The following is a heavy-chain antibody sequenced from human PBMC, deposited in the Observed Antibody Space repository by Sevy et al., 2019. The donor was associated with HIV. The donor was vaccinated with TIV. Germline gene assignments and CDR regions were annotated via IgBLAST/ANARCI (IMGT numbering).Heavy chain of an antibody. CDR3: HGDYDSSQLASYYYYGMDV. D-gene: IGHD3-22*01. J-gene: IGHJ6*02. CDR1: GFIFSNYN. V-gene: IGHV3-23*01. Sequence: GGSLRLSCAASGFIFSNYNMNWVRQAPGKGLEWVSTIRGSGGSTYYADSVKGRFTISRDNSKNTLYFQMNSLRAEDTAVYYCHGDYDSSQLASYYYYGMDVWGQGTTVTVSS. CDR2: IRGSGGST.